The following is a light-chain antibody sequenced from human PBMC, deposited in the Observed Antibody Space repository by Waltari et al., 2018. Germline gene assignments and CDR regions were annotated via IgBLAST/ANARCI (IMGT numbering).Light chain of an antibody. CDR3: SSYTSSSTLGV. CDR1: SSAVGGYNY. Sequence: QSALTQPASVSGSPGKSITISCTGTSSAVGGYNYVSWYQQHPGKAPKLMIYEVSNRPSGVSNRFSGSKSGNTASLTISGLQAEDEADYYCSSYTSSSTLGVFGGGTKLTVL. CDR2: EVS. J-gene: IGLJ2*01. V-gene: IGLV2-14*01.